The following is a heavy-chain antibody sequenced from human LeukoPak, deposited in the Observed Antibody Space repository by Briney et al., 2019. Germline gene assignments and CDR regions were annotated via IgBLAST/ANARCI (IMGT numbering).Heavy chain of an antibody. CDR1: GGSFSGYY. CDR3: ARGPTIVVVISLFDY. CDR2: INHSGST. V-gene: IGHV4-34*01. D-gene: IGHD3-22*01. J-gene: IGHJ4*02. Sequence: PSETLSLTCAVYGGSFSGYYWSWIRQPPGKGLEWIGEINHSGSTNYNPSLKSRVTISVDTSKNQFSLRLSSVTAADTAVYYCARGPTIVVVISLFDYWGQGTLVTVPS.